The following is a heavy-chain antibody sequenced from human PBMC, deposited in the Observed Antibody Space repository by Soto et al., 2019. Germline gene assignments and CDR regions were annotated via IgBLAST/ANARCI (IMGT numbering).Heavy chain of an antibody. Sequence: GGSLRLSCAASGFTFSSYEMNWVRQAPGKGLEWVSYISSSGSTIYYADSVKGRFTISRDNAKNSLYLQMNSLRAEDTAVYYCEADYYDSSGYFRGNFDIWGQGTMGTVSS. V-gene: IGHV3-48*03. CDR2: ISSSGSTI. D-gene: IGHD3-22*01. CDR3: EADYYDSSGYFRGNFDI. J-gene: IGHJ3*02. CDR1: GFTFSSYE.